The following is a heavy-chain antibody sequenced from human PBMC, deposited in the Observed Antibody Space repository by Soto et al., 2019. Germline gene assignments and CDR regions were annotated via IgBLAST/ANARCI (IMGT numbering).Heavy chain of an antibody. CDR3: ARDQTGITTAGGGRIGH. V-gene: IGHV3-30-3*01. CDR1: GFTFSTHA. D-gene: IGHD6-13*01. J-gene: IGHJ4*02. CDR2: VSFDGSNK. Sequence: QVQLVESGGGVVQPGRSQRLSCAASGFTFSTHAMHWVRQAPGKGLECVAIVSFDGSNKYYADSVKGRFTISRDNSKNTLYLQMSGLTPEDTAVYYCARDQTGITTAGGGRIGHWGQGTLVTVSS.